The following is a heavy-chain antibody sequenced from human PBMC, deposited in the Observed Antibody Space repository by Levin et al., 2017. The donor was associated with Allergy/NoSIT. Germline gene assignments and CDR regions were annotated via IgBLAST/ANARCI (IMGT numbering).Heavy chain of an antibody. CDR2: IRSKTYGGTT. V-gene: IGHV3-49*03. D-gene: IGHD3-16*02. CDR1: GFTFGDYA. CDR3: SRDHPPITFGGVIAPSFDY. Sequence: GGSLRLSCTASGFTFGDYAMSWFRQAPGKGLEWVGFIRSKTYGGTTEYAASVIGRFTISRDDSNSIAYLQMNSLKTEDTAVYYCSRDHPPITFGGVIAPSFDYWGQGTLVTVSS. J-gene: IGHJ4*02.